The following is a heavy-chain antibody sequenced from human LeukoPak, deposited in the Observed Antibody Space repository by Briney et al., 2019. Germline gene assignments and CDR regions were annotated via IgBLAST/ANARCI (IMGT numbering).Heavy chain of an antibody. V-gene: IGHV4-4*07. Sequence: SETLSLTCTVSGGSISSYYWSWIRQPAGKGLEWIGRIYTSGSTNYNPSPKSRVTMSVDTSKNQFSLKLSSVTAADTAVYYCARDYAAVAGYYFDYWGQGTLVTVSS. J-gene: IGHJ4*02. D-gene: IGHD6-19*01. CDR1: GGSISSYY. CDR2: IYTSGST. CDR3: ARDYAAVAGYYFDY.